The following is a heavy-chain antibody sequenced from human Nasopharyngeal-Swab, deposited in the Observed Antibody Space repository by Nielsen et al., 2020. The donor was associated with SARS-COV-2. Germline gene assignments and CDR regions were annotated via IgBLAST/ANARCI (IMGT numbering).Heavy chain of an antibody. J-gene: IGHJ2*01. D-gene: IGHD2-21*02. V-gene: IGHV3-30-3*01. CDR3: ARGGLLELGFYWYFDL. CDR1: GFTFSSYA. Sequence: GEYLMISWAASGFTFSSYAMHWVRQAPGKGPEWVAVISYDGSNKYYADSVKGRFTISRDNSKNTLYLQMNSLRAEDTAVYYCARGGLLELGFYWYFDLWGRGTLVTVSS. CDR2: ISYDGSNK.